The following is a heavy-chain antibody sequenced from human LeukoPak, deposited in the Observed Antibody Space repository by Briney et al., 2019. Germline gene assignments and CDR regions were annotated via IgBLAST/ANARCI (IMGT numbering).Heavy chain of an antibody. CDR1: GGSISSYY. Sequence: PSETLSLTCTVSGGSISSYYWSWIRQPAGRGLEWIGRVYTGGITNYNPSLKSRVSMSVDTSKTQVSLRLSSVTAADTAVYYCARGRGTRFDYWGQGTLVTVSS. J-gene: IGHJ4*02. CDR3: ARGRGTRFDY. V-gene: IGHV4-4*07. D-gene: IGHD1-7*01. CDR2: VYTGGIT.